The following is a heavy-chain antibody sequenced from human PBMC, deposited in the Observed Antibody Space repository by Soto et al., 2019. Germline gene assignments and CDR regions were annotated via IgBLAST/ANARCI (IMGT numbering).Heavy chain of an antibody. J-gene: IGHJ4*02. V-gene: IGHV3-33*01. CDR2: IWYDGSNR. CDR1: GFIFSSYG. D-gene: IGHD2-21*02. Sequence: PGGSLRLSCAASGFIFSSYGMHWVRQAPGKGLEWVAVIWYDGSNRYYADSVKGRFTISRDNSKNTLYLQMNSLRAEDTAVSYCGRRLYGDFAVDYWGQGTLVTVSS. CDR3: GRRLYGDFAVDY.